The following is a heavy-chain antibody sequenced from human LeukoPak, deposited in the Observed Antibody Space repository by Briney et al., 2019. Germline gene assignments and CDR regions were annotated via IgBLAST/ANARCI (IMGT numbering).Heavy chain of an antibody. Sequence: GESLKISWQGSGYSFTTYWIAWVRQLPGRGLGWMGIISPDDSEIRYSPSFRGQVTISADKSTSTAYLQWSRLKASDTAIYYCARHEGSGSYYSYWGQGTLVTVSS. CDR3: ARHEGSGSYYSY. CDR1: GYSFTTYW. D-gene: IGHD1-26*01. V-gene: IGHV5-51*01. CDR2: ISPDDSEI. J-gene: IGHJ4*02.